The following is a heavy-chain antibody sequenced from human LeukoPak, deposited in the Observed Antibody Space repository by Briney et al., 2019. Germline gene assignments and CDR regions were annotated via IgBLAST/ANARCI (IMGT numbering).Heavy chain of an antibody. CDR2: IIPIFGTA. J-gene: IGHJ6*02. D-gene: IGHD5-18*01. CDR1: GGTFSSYA. V-gene: IGHV1-69*13. Sequence: ASVNVSCKASGGTFSSYAISWVRQAPGQGLEWMGGIIPIFGTANYAQKFQGRVTITADESTSTAYMELSSLRSEDTAVYYCARGGKDTAMVKDYYYYYGMDVWGQGTTVTVSS. CDR3: ARGGKDTAMVKDYYYYYGMDV.